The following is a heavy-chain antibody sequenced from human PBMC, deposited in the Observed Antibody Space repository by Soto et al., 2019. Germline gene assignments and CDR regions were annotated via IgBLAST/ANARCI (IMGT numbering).Heavy chain of an antibody. CDR3: ARVGYYDSSGYYSGVDY. J-gene: IGHJ4*02. Sequence: QVQLVQSGAEVKKPGASVKVSCKASGYTFTSYGISWVRQAPGQGLEWMGWISAYNGNTNYAQKLQGRVTMTTDTSTRTAYMELRSLRSDDTAVYYCARVGYYDSSGYYSGVDYWGQGTLVTVSS. CDR1: GYTFTSYG. CDR2: ISAYNGNT. V-gene: IGHV1-18*04. D-gene: IGHD3-22*01.